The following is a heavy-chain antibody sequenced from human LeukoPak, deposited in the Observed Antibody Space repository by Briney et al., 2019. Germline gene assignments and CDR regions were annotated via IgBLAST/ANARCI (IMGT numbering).Heavy chain of an antibody. D-gene: IGHD3-22*01. CDR2: ISSSGSTI. CDR3: ARASMIVVNFDY. V-gene: IGHV3-48*03. J-gene: IGHJ4*02. CDR1: GFTFSSYE. Sequence: GGSLRLSCAASGFTFSSYEMNWVRQAPGKGLEWVSYISSSGSTIYYADSVKGRFTISRDTAKNSLYLQMNSLRAEDTAVYYCARASMIVVNFDYWGQGTLVTVSS.